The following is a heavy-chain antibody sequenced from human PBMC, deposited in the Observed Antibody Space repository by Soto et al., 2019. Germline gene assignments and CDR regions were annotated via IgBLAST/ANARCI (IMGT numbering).Heavy chain of an antibody. J-gene: IGHJ4*02. CDR3: ARQIYCSGGSCYQYYFDY. D-gene: IGHD2-15*01. Sequence: SETLSLTCTVSGGSISSSSYYWGWIRQPPGKGLEWIGSIYYSGSTYYNPSLKSRVTISVDTSKNQFSLKLSSVTAADTAVYYCARQIYCSGGSCYQYYFDYWGQGTLVTVSS. V-gene: IGHV4-39*01. CDR1: GGSISSSSYY. CDR2: IYYSGST.